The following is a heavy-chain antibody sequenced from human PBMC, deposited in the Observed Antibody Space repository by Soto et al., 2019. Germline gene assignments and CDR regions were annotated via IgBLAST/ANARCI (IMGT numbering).Heavy chain of an antibody. CDR1: GFTFSNYA. D-gene: IGHD6-13*01. CDR2: ISSDGSNK. Sequence: QVQLVESGGGVVQPGRSLRLSCAASGFTFSNYAIHWVRQAPGKGLDWVAVISSDGSNKYYADSVKGRFTISRDNSKNTLYLQMNSLRAEDTAVYYCARELWPQLARTRDYYGMDVWGQGTTVTV. J-gene: IGHJ6*02. CDR3: ARELWPQLARTRDYYGMDV. V-gene: IGHV3-30*01.